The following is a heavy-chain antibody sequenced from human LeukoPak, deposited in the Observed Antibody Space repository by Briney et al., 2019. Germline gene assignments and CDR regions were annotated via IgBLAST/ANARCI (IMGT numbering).Heavy chain of an antibody. Sequence: ASVKVSCKASGYTFTGYYMYWVRQAPGQGLEWMGWINPNSGGTNYAQKFQGRVTMTRDTSISTAYMELSRLRSDDTAVYYCARDPYYYYYMDVWGKGTTVTVSS. CDR3: ARDPYYYYYMDV. CDR2: INPNSGGT. CDR1: GYTFTGYY. J-gene: IGHJ6*03. V-gene: IGHV1-2*02.